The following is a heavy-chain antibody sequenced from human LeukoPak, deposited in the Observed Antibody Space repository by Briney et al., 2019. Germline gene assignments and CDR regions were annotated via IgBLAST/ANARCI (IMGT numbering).Heavy chain of an antibody. J-gene: IGHJ4*02. CDR3: AKGPTGDFWSGYPY. CDR2: INRDGSST. V-gene: IGHV3-74*01. CDR1: GFTFRSYW. D-gene: IGHD3-3*01. Sequence: GGSLRLSCAASGFTFRSYWMHWVRQAPGKGLVWVSRINRDGSSTNHADSVKGLFTISRDNAKNTLYLQMNSLRAEDTAVYYCAKGPTGDFWSGYPYWGQGTLVTVSS.